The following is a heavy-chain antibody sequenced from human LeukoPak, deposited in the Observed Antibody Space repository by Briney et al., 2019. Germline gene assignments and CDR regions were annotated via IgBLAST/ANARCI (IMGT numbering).Heavy chain of an antibody. V-gene: IGHV3-7*01. D-gene: IGHD4-11*01. CDR1: GFTVSSNY. CDR3: ARDVATVTHFDY. CDR2: IKQDGSET. J-gene: IGHJ4*02. Sequence: GGSLRLSCAASGFTVSSNYMSWVRQAPGKGLEWVANIKQDGSETYYVDSVKGRFTISRDNAKNSLYLQMNSLRAEDTAVYYCARDVATVTHFDYWGQGTLVTVSS.